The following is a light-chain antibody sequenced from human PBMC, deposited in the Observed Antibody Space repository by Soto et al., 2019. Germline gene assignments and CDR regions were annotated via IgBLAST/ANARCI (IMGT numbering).Light chain of an antibody. J-gene: IGKJ1*01. CDR1: QSVSNNY. V-gene: IGKV3-20*01. CDR3: HRYGTPSPA. CDR2: GAS. Sequence: ILLTQSPVTLSLSPGGRATLSCRASQSVSNNYLAWYQQKAGQAPRLLIYGASSRASGIPDRFSGSGSGTDFTLTIRGLEPEDFAVYYCHRYGTPSPAFGQGTKVDIK.